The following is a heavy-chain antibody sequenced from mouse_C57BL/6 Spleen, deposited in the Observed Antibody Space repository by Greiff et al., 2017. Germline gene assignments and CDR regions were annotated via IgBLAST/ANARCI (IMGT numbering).Heavy chain of an antibody. J-gene: IGHJ2*01. V-gene: IGHV1-82*01. Sequence: QVQLQQSGPELVKPGASVKISCKASGYAFSSSWMNWVKQRPGKGLEWIGRIYPGDGDTNYNGKFKGKATLTADKSSSTAYMQLSSLTSEVSAVYCCARHMGVTTYFDYWGQGTTLTVSS. CDR3: ARHMGVTTYFDY. CDR2: IYPGDGDT. CDR1: GYAFSSSW. D-gene: IGHD2-2*01.